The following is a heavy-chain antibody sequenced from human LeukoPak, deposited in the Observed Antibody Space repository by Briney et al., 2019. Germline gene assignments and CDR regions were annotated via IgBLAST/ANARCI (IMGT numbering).Heavy chain of an antibody. CDR1: GYTFTGYY. Sequence: ASVKDSCKASGYTFTGYYIDWVRQAPGQGLVWMGWTNPDIGDTSYAQIFQGRAILTRDTYITTAYLDLSRLSYDQTAVYYCPRGVGHDRDKFDWWGQGTLGTASS. V-gene: IGHV1-2*02. D-gene: IGHD1-1*01. J-gene: IGHJ4*02. CDR3: PRGVGHDRDKFDW. CDR2: TNPDIGDT.